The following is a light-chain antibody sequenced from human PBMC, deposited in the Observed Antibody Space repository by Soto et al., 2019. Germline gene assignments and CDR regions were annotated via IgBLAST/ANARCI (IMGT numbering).Light chain of an antibody. CDR2: SQN. CDR1: TSYIGSNT. J-gene: IGLJ3*02. V-gene: IGLV1-44*01. Sequence: QAVVTQPPSASGTPGQTVTISCSGSTSYIGSNTVNWFQQLPGTAPKLLIYSQNQRPSGVPDRFSGSKSGTSASLAISGLQSEDEGDYYCAAWDDSLHAWVFGGGTKLTVL. CDR3: AAWDDSLHAWV.